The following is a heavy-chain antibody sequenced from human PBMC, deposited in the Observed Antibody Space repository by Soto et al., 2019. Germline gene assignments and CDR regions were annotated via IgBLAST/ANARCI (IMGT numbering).Heavy chain of an antibody. Sequence: QVQLVQSGAEVKKPGSSVKVSCKASGGTFSSYAISWVRQAPGQGLEWMGGIIPIFGTANYAQKFQGRVTITADESTSTAYMELSSLKSEDTAVYYCAVLDPEIKGVGYFDYWGQGTLVTVSS. CDR3: AVLDPEIKGVGYFDY. CDR2: IIPIFGTA. CDR1: GGTFSSYA. V-gene: IGHV1-69*01. D-gene: IGHD3-3*01. J-gene: IGHJ4*02.